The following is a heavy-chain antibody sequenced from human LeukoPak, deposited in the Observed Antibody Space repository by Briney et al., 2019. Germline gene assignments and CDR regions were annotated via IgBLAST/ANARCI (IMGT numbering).Heavy chain of an antibody. V-gene: IGHV4-4*02. Sequence: PSETLSLTCAVSGGSVSSNNWWSWVRQTPAKGLEWIGEIFHSGSTFYNPSLNSRVTISVDKSKNQFSLSLTSVTAADTAIYYCARNRHPAGPRHHYGMDVWGKGTTVIVSS. J-gene: IGHJ6*04. CDR2: IFHSGST. CDR1: GGSVSSNNW. D-gene: IGHD3-16*02. CDR3: ARNRHPAGPRHHYGMDV.